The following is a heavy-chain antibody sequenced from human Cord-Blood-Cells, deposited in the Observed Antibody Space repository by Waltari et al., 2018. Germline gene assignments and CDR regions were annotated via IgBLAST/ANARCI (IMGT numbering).Heavy chain of an antibody. J-gene: IGHJ4*02. CDR1: GFTFSSSW. CDR2: IKQDGSEK. CDR3: ARGPSRIRGY. V-gene: IGHV3-7*01. Sequence: EVQLVESGGGLVQPGGSLRLSCAAPGFTFSSSWMSWVRQAPGKGLEWVANIKQDGSEKYYVDSVKGRFTISRDNAKNSLYLQMNSLRAEDTAVYYCARGPSRIRGYWGQGTLVTVSS.